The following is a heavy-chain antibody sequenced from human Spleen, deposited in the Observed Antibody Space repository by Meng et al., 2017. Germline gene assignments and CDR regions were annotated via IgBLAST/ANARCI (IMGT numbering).Heavy chain of an antibody. D-gene: IGHD6-19*01. CDR1: GFTFSSYA. Sequence: GESLKISCAASGFTFSSYAMSWVRQAPGKGLEWVAGISGSGGSAYYADSVKGRFTISRDNSKNTLYLQMNSLRAEDTAIYYCARESSGWYFDYWGQGTLVTVSS. V-gene: IGHV3-23*01. J-gene: IGHJ4*02. CDR3: ARESSGWYFDY. CDR2: ISGSGGSA.